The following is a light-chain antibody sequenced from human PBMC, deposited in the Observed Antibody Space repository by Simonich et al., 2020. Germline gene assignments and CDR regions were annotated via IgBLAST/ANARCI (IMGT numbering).Light chain of an antibody. J-gene: IGKJ2*01. Sequence: DIVMTQSPDSLAVSLGERATINRKSSQSVLYSSNNKNYLAWYQQKPGQPPTLLIYLASTRESGVPARFSGSGSGTDFTLTISSLQAEDVAVYYCQQYYSTPYTFGQGTKLEIK. CDR3: QQYYSTPYT. CDR2: LAS. V-gene: IGKV4-1*01. CDR1: QSVLYSSNNKNY.